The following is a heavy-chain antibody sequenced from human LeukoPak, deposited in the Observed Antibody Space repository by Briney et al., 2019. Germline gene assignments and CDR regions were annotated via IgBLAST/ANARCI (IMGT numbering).Heavy chain of an antibody. J-gene: IGHJ5*02. V-gene: IGHV3-11*04. D-gene: IGHD3-10*01. CDR3: ARGTSMVRGVDHLPNWFDP. CDR1: GFTVSSNY. Sequence: PGGSLRLSCAASGFTVSSNYMSWVRQAPGKGLEWVSYISSSGGTIYYADSVKGRFTISRDNAKNSLYLQMNSLRAEDTSVYYCARGTSMVRGVDHLPNWFDPWGQGTLVTVSS. CDR2: ISSSGGTI.